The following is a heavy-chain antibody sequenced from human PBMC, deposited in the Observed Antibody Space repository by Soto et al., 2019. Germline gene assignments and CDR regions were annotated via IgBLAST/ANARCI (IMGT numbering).Heavy chain of an antibody. D-gene: IGHD2-2*01. CDR3: ARRRNAWAEAGF. Sequence: QLVESGGDLVQPGGSLRLSCVGSGFTFSSYWMTWVRQAPGKGLEWVANIQRDGSGKFYVDSVKGRFTISRDNAKNSLYPQMSSLRVEDTAVYYCARRRNAWAEAGFWGQGTLVTVSS. V-gene: IGHV3-7*01. J-gene: IGHJ4*02. CDR1: GFTFSSYW. CDR2: IQRDGSGK.